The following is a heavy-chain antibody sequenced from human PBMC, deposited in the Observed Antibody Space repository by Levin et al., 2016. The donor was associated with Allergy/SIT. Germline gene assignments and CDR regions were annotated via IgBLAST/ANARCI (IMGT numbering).Heavy chain of an antibody. CDR2: IYYSGST. D-gene: IGHD6-6*01. Sequence: SETLFLTCTVSGGSISSYHWSWIRQPPGKGLEWVGYIYYSGSTNYNPSLESRVTISVDTSKSQFSLKLSSVTAADTAVYYCARGIAARFNDAFDIWGQGTMVTVSS. V-gene: IGHV4-59*01. CDR1: GGSISSYH. CDR3: ARGIAARFNDAFDI. J-gene: IGHJ3*02.